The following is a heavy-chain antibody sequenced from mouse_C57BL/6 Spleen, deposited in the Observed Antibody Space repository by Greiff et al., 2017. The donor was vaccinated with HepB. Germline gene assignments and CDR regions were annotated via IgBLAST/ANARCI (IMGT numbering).Heavy chain of an antibody. J-gene: IGHJ1*03. CDR1: GFTFSSYA. V-gene: IGHV5-4*01. D-gene: IGHD1-1*01. CDR3: ARDLPYYGSSSWYFDV. Sequence: EVKLMESGGGLVKPGGSLKLSCAASGFTFSSYAMSWVRQTPEKRLEWVATISDGGSYTYYPDNVKGRFTISRDNAKNNLYLQMSHLKSEDTAMYYCARDLPYYGSSSWYFDVWGTGTTVTVSS. CDR2: ISDGGSYT.